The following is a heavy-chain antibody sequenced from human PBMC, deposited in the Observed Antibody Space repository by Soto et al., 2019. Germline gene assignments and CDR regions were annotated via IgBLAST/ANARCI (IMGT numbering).Heavy chain of an antibody. CDR1: GFTFSSYS. CDR2: ISSSSSYI. Sequence: PGGSLRLSCAASGFTFSSYSMNWVRQAPGKGLEWVSSISSSSSYIYYADSVKGRFTISRDNAKNSLYLQMNSLRAEDTAVYYCARDAPHYDILTGYYKAPAYFDYWGQGTLVTVSS. V-gene: IGHV3-21*01. CDR3: ARDAPHYDILTGYYKAPAYFDY. J-gene: IGHJ4*02. D-gene: IGHD3-9*01.